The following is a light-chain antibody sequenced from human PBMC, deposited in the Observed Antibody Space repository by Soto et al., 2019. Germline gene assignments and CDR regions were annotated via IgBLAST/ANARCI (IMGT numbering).Light chain of an antibody. V-gene: IGKV1-39*01. CDR3: QQSYSAPRYT. CDR2: GAS. CDR1: QSIITY. J-gene: IGKJ2*01. Sequence: DIQMTQSPSSLSASVGDRVTITFRASQSIITYLNWYQQKPGKAPKLLIYGASTLQSGVPSRFSGSGSGTDFTLTISSLQPEDFATYYCQQSYSAPRYTFGQGTKLETK.